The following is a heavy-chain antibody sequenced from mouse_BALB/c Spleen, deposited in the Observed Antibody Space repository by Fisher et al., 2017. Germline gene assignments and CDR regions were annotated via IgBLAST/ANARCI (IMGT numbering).Heavy chain of an antibody. J-gene: IGHJ4*01. D-gene: IGHD3-3*01. V-gene: IGHV1-18*01. Sequence: KFKGKATLTVDKSSSTAYMELRSPTSEDTAVYYCARGTSYYAMDYWGQGTSVTVST. CDR3: ARGTSYYAMDY.